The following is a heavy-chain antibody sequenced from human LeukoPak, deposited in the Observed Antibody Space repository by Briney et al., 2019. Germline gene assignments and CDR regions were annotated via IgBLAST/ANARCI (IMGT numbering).Heavy chain of an antibody. CDR3: ARHPIAAAGEYYFDY. CDR1: SDYY. D-gene: IGHD6-13*01. CDR2: IYYSGST. V-gene: IGHV4-39*01. Sequence: SDYYMVWVRQPPGKGLEWIGSIYYSGSTYYNPSLKSRVTISVDTSKNQFSLKLSSVTAADTAVYYCARHPIAAAGEYYFDYWGQGTLVTVSS. J-gene: IGHJ4*02.